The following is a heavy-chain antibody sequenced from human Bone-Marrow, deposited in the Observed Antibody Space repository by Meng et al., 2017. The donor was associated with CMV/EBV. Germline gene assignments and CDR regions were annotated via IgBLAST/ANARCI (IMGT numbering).Heavy chain of an antibody. Sequence: LSLTCAASGFTFSNYAMHWVRQAPGKGLEWVAVMSYDGSDRYYADSVKGRFTISRDNSKNTLSLQMNSLRTEDTAVYYCARALYQTQMIFGVGNHYYFYAMDVWGQGTTVTVSS. D-gene: IGHD3-3*01. CDR1: GFTFSNYA. J-gene: IGHJ6*02. CDR3: ARALYQTQMIFGVGNHYYFYAMDV. CDR2: MSYDGSDR. V-gene: IGHV3-30*04.